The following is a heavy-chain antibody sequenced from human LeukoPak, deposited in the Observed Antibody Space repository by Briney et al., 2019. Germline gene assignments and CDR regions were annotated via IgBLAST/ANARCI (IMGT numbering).Heavy chain of an antibody. D-gene: IGHD3-22*01. CDR3: ARGGYYDSSAKKVPWSPDY. V-gene: IGHV3-30*02. CDR2: IRYEGSNK. J-gene: IGHJ4*02. CDR1: GFTFSSYG. Sequence: GGSLRLSCAASGFTFSSYGMHWVRQAPGKGLDGEALIRYEGSNKYYADSVKGRFTISRDNSKNTLYLQMNSLRAQDTAVYYCARGGYYDSSAKKVPWSPDYWGQGTLVTVSS.